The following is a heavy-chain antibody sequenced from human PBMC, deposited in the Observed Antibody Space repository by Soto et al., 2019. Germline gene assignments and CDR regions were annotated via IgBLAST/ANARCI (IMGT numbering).Heavy chain of an antibody. CDR3: ARDRRLITMVRGVSLWFDP. V-gene: IGHV4-34*01. CDR1: GGSFSGYY. J-gene: IGHJ5*02. CDR2: INHSGST. D-gene: IGHD3-10*01. Sequence: ASETLSLTCAVYGGSFSGYYWSWIRQPPGKGLEWIGEINHSGSTNYNPSLKSRVTISVDTSKNQFSLKLSSVTAADTAVYYCARDRRLITMVRGVSLWFDPWGQGTLVTVSS.